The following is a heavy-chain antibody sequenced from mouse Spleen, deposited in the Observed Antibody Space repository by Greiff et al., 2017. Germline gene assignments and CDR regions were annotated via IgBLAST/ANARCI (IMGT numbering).Heavy chain of an antibody. D-gene: IGHD2-14*01. CDR1: GFTFSDYY. CDR3: ARETPYYRYAMDY. CDR2: INYDGSST. Sequence: EVKLVESEGGLVQPGSSMKLSCTASGFTFSDYYMAWVRQVPEKGLEWVANINYDGSSTYYLDSLKSRFIISRDNAKNILYLQMSSLKSEDTATYYCARETPYYRYAMDYWGQGTSVTVSS. J-gene: IGHJ4*01. V-gene: IGHV5-16*01.